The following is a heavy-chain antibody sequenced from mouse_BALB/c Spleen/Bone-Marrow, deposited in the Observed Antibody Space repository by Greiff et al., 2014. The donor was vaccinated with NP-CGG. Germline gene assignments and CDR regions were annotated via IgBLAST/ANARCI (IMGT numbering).Heavy chain of an antibody. D-gene: IGHD2-10*02. CDR2: FYRGGGSI. CDR3: ARHESYGNYLYFDV. V-gene: IGHV1-62-2*01. J-gene: IGHJ1*01. CDR1: GFTFTEYI. Sequence: QVQLQQSGAGLVQPGASVKLSCKASGFTFTEYIIHWVKQSSGQGLEWVGRFYRGGGSIKYNEKFKDEATLTVDKSSSTVYMKLSRLTSEDSAVYFCARHESYGNYLYFDVWGAGTTVTVSS.